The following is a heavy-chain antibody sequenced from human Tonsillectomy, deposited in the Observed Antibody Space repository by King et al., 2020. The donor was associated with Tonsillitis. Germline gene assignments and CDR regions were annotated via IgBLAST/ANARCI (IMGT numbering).Heavy chain of an antibody. V-gene: IGHV3-30-3*01. CDR1: GFTFSSYA. J-gene: IGHJ4*02. CDR3: ARHLGYYYDSSGRFDY. D-gene: IGHD3-22*01. Sequence: VQLVESGGGVVQPGRSLRVSCAASGFTFSSYAMHWVRQAPGKGLEWLAIISDDGSNKYYADSVKGRFSISRDNSKNTLYLQMNSLRADDTAVYYCARHLGYYYDSSGRFDYWGQGTLVTVSS. CDR2: ISDDGSNK.